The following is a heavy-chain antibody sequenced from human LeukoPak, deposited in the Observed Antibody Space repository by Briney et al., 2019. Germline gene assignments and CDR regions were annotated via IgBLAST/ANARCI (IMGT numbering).Heavy chain of an antibody. D-gene: IGHD3-3*01. J-gene: IGHJ5*02. CDR1: GFTFSSYG. Sequence: TGGSLRLSCAASGFTFSSYGMHWVRQAPGKGLEWVAFIRYDGSNKYYADSVKGRFTISRDNSKNTLYLQMNSLRAEDTAVYYCAKDFRRYYDFWSRGNWFDPWGQGTLVTVSS. V-gene: IGHV3-30*02. CDR3: AKDFRRYYDFWSRGNWFDP. CDR2: IRYDGSNK.